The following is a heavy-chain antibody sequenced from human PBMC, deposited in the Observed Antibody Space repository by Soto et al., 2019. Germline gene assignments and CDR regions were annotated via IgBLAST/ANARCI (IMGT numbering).Heavy chain of an antibody. CDR3: ARHVKIGSSSAYYYYGMDV. J-gene: IGHJ6*02. CDR2: IDPTDSYT. CDR1: GYSFTTYW. V-gene: IGHV5-10-1*01. Sequence: PGESLKISCQGSGYSFTTYWISWVRQMPGKGLECMGRIDPTDSYTDYSPSFEGHVTMSVDRSINTAYLEWSSLKASDTAMYYCARHVKIGSSSAYYYYGMDVWGQGTTVTVSS. D-gene: IGHD6-6*01.